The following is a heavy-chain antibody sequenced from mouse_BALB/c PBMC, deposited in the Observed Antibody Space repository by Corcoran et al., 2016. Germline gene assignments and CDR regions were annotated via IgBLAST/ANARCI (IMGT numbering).Heavy chain of an antibody. Sequence: EIQLQQTGPELVKPGASVKISCKASGYSFTDYIMLWVKQSHGKSLEWIGNINPYYGSTSYNLKFKGKATLTVDKSSSTAYMQLNRLTSEDSAVYYCAREEGRLRRGFAYWGQGTLVTVSA. V-gene: IGHV1-39*01. D-gene: IGHD2-2*01. CDR1: GYSFTDYI. CDR3: AREEGRLRRGFAY. J-gene: IGHJ3*01. CDR2: INPYYGST.